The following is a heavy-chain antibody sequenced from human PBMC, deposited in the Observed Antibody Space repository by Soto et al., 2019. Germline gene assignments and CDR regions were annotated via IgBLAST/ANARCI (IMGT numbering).Heavy chain of an antibody. J-gene: IGHJ3*02. D-gene: IGHD3-3*01. CDR1: GFTFSSYW. Sequence: GGSLRLSCAASGFTFSSYWMRWVRQAPGKGLVWVSRINSDGSSTSYADSVKGRFTISRDNAKNTLYLQMNSLRAEDTAVYYCASQALHYDFWSGYYSDAFDIWGQGTMVTVSS. CDR2: INSDGSST. CDR3: ASQALHYDFWSGYYSDAFDI. V-gene: IGHV3-74*01.